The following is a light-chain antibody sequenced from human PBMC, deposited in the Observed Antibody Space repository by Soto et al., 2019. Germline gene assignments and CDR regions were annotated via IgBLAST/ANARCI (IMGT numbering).Light chain of an antibody. CDR2: GAS. J-gene: IGKJ2*01. Sequence: EIVMTQSPATLSVSPGERVILSCRASQSVSDNLAWYQQKPGQARRLLIYGASTRATTIPARFSGSGSGTEFTLTISSLQSEDFAVYYCQQSNNWPYTFGQGTRLDIK. CDR3: QQSNNWPYT. V-gene: IGKV3-15*01. CDR1: QSVSDN.